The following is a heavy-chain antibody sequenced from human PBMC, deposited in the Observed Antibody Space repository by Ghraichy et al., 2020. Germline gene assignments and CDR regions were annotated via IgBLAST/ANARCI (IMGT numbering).Heavy chain of an antibody. D-gene: IGHD2-15*01. J-gene: IGHJ4*02. Sequence: SETLSLTCSVSGGSISSSGYYWTWIRQYPGKGLEWIGNIYYSGYTYYNPSLKSRVTMSVDTSKSQFSLNLSSVTAADTAVYYCAREFCSGGSCYLDSWGQGTLVTVSS. CDR2: IYYSGYT. V-gene: IGHV4-31*03. CDR3: AREFCSGGSCYLDS. CDR1: GGSISSSGYY.